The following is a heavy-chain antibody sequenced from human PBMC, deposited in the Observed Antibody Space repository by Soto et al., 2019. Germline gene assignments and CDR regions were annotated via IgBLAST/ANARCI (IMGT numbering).Heavy chain of an antibody. CDR2: IIPVFGMA. J-gene: IGHJ6*02. CDR1: GGSLSKYG. D-gene: IGHD4-17*01. V-gene: IGHV1-69*12. CDR3: ARGDATKIVVTTYYAMDV. Sequence: QVQLVQSGAEVKKPGSSVKVSCKASGGSLSKYGISWVRQAPGQGLEWMGGIIPVFGMANYAQKFQGRVTITADESTNIVYMDVTSLRSEDTAVYYCARGDATKIVVTTYYAMDVWGQGTTVTVSS.